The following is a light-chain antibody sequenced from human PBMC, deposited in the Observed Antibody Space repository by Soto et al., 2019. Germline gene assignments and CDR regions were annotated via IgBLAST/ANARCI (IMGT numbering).Light chain of an antibody. CDR3: MQALQSLT. CDR2: FGS. Sequence: EIVMTQSPLTLPVTPGEPASISCRSIQXLLYNNTYNYLDWYVQKPGQSPQLLIYFGSNRAPGVPDRLSGSGSGTDFTLKINRVEAEDVGTYYCMQALQSLTFGQGTRLEIK. V-gene: IGKV2-28*01. J-gene: IGKJ5*01. CDR1: QXLLYNNTYNY.